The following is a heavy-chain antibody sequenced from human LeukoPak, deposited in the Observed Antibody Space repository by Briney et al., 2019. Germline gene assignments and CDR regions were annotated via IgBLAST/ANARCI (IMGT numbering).Heavy chain of an antibody. CDR2: IKQDGSEK. Sequence: GGSLRLSCEASGFTFSTYWMNWVRQAPGKGLEWVANIKQDGSEKYYVDSVRGRFTISRGNAKNSLFLQMNSLRAEDTAVYYCARTYYYDSSGYYFDYWGQGTLVTVSS. CDR3: ARTYYYDSSGYYFDY. V-gene: IGHV3-7*03. CDR1: GFTFSTYW. J-gene: IGHJ4*02. D-gene: IGHD3-22*01.